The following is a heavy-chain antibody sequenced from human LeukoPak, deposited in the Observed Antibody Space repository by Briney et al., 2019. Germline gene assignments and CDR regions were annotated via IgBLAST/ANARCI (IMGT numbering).Heavy chain of an antibody. J-gene: IGHJ4*02. CDR1: GFTFSGSA. CDR3: TRARYDSSTLYFDY. CDR2: IRSKANSYAT. D-gene: IGHD3-22*01. V-gene: IGHV3-73*01. Sequence: GGSLKLSCAASGFTFSGSAMHWVRQASGKGLECVGRIRSKANSYATAYAASVKGRFTISRDDSKNTAYLQMNSLKTEDTAVYYCTRARYDSSTLYFDYWGQGTLVTVSS.